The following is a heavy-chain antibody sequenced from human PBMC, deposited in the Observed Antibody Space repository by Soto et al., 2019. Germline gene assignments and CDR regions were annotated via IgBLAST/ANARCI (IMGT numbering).Heavy chain of an antibody. CDR3: ARDGGYCSGGSCPTAYYYYGMDV. CDR2: ISAYNGNT. D-gene: IGHD2-15*01. Sequence: QVQLVQSGAEVKKPGASVKVSCKASGYTFTSYGISWVRQAPGQGLEWMGWISAYNGNTNYAQKLQGRVTMTTDTSTSTAYMEPRSLRSDDTAVYYCARDGGYCSGGSCPTAYYYYGMDVWGQGTTVTVSS. J-gene: IGHJ6*02. CDR1: GYTFTSYG. V-gene: IGHV1-18*01.